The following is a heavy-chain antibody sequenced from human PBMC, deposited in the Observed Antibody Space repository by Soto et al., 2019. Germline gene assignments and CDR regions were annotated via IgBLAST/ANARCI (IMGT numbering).Heavy chain of an antibody. J-gene: IGHJ6*02. Sequence: QVQLQESGPGLVKSSETLSLTCNVSGGSITGAYYWHWLRQHPGKGLEWIGSIHYRGSTYYNPSLRSRISISLDRSNNQFSLKLSSVTAADTAVYYCARVRDSFGLDVWGQGTTVTVSS. CDR3: ARVRDSFGLDV. CDR2: IHYRGST. D-gene: IGHD2-15*01. V-gene: IGHV4-31*03. CDR1: GGSITGAYY.